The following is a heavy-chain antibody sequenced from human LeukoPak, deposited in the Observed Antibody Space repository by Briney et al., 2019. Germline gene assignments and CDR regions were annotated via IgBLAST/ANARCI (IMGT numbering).Heavy chain of an antibody. Sequence: GGSLRLSCAASGFTFDDYGMSWVRQAPGKGLEWVSGISWNGGSKGYADSVKGRFTISRDNAKNSLYLQMNSLRAEDTALYYCARANGYSSSYGYWGQGTLVTVSS. D-gene: IGHD6-6*01. V-gene: IGHV3-20*04. CDR1: GFTFDDYG. CDR2: ISWNGGSK. J-gene: IGHJ4*02. CDR3: ARANGYSSSYGY.